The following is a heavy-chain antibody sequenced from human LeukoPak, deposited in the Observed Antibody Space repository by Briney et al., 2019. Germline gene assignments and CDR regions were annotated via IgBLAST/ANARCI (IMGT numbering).Heavy chain of an antibody. CDR3: ARLDILTGYYTH. Sequence: SGTLSLTCTDSGGSICSSSYYCGWIRQPPGEGLEWIGSIYYSGSTYYNPSLKSQVTISVDTSKNQFSLKLSSVTAADTAVYYCARLDILTGYYTHWGQGTLVTVSS. CDR2: IYYSGST. J-gene: IGHJ4*02. D-gene: IGHD3-9*01. CDR1: GGSICSSSYY. V-gene: IGHV4-39*01.